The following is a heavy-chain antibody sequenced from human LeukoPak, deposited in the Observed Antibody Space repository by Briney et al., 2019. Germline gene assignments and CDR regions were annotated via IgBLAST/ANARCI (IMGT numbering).Heavy chain of an antibody. CDR1: GFIFTNYF. CDR3: ASGYPAYFDY. J-gene: IGHJ4*02. V-gene: IGHV3-30*03. Sequence: GGSLRLSCAAPGFIFTNYFMSWVRQAPGKGLEWVAVISYDGSNKYYADSVKGRFTISRDNSKNTLYLQMNSLRAEDTAVYYCASGYPAYFDYWGQGTLVTVSS. CDR2: ISYDGSNK. D-gene: IGHD5-18*01.